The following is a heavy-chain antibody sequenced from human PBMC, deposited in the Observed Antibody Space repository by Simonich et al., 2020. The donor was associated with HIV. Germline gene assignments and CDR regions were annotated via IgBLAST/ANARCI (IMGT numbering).Heavy chain of an antibody. CDR1: GESFSGYY. Sequence: QVHLQQWGAGLLKPSETLSLTCAVYGESFSGYYWTWVRQPPGKGLEWIGEINHSGSPNYNPSLESRVTISIDTSKNQFSLKLRLVTAADTAGYYCARREGFWFDPWGQGALVLVSS. CDR2: INHSGSP. CDR3: ARREGFWFDP. J-gene: IGHJ5*02. V-gene: IGHV4-34*01.